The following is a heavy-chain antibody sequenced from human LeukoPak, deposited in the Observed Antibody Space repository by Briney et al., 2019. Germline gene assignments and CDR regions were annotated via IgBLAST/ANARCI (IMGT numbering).Heavy chain of an antibody. D-gene: IGHD2-15*01. Sequence: PGRSLRLSCAASGFTFSSYGMHWVRQAPGKGLEWVAVIYYDGSNKYYADSVKGRFTISRDHSKNTLYLQMNSLRAEDTAVYYCAKDIVVVVAATVGHDYGMEVWGQGANVTGSS. CDR3: AKDIVVVVAATVGHDYGMEV. J-gene: IGHJ6*02. V-gene: IGHV3-30*18. CDR2: IYYDGSNK. CDR1: GFTFSSYG.